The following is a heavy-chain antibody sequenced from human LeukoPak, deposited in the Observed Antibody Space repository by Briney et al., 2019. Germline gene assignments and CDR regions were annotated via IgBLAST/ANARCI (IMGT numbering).Heavy chain of an antibody. CDR1: GFTFSSYG. V-gene: IGHV3-30*02. J-gene: IGHJ6*03. Sequence: QPGGSLRLSCAASGFTFSSYGMHWVRQAPGKGLGGVAYIQYDGSNQQYADSGKGRFSISRDNSKNILYLQMNSLRAEDTAVYYCARDHLDSSSWKVSYYYYMDVWGKGTTVTVSS. CDR2: IQYDGSNQ. D-gene: IGHD6-13*01. CDR3: ARDHLDSSSWKVSYYYYMDV.